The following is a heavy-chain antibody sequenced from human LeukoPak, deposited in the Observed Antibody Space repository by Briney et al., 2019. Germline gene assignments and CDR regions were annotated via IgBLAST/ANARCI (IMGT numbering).Heavy chain of an antibody. CDR3: ARGRAAARQVYYYGMDV. V-gene: IGHV4-34*01. Sequence: SETLPLTCAVYGGSFSGYYWSWIRQPPGKGLEWIGEINHSGSTNYNPSLKSRVTISVDTSKNQFSLKLSSVTAADTAVYYCARGRAAARQVYYYGMDVWGQGTTVTVSS. CDR2: INHSGST. J-gene: IGHJ6*02. D-gene: IGHD6-6*01. CDR1: GGSFSGYY.